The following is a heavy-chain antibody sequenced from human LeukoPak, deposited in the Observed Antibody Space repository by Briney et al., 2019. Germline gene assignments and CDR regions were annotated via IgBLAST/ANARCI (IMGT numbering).Heavy chain of an antibody. CDR3: ARYYDSSGYTPGAFDI. Sequence: GGSLRLSCAASGFTVSSNYMSWVRQAPGKGLEWVSVFYSGGSTYYAESVKGRFTISRDNSKNTLYLQMNSLRAEDTAMYYCARYYDSSGYTPGAFDIWGQGTMVTVSS. D-gene: IGHD3-22*01. CDR2: FYSGGST. V-gene: IGHV3-53*01. CDR1: GFTVSSNY. J-gene: IGHJ3*02.